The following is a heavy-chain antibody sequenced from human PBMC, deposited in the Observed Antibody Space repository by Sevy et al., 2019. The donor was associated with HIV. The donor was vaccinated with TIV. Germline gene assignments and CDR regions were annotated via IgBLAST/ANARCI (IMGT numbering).Heavy chain of an antibody. CDR1: GFTFTYAW. V-gene: IGHV3-15*01. CDR2: IKSKPDGGTK. Sequence: GGSLRLSCAASGFTFTYAWMSWVRQAPGKGLEWVGRIKSKPDGGTKEYAAPVKGRLTISRDDSKNTVYLQMNSLKTEDTAVYYCATDPIIVLLVTDGMDVWGQGTTVTVSS. J-gene: IGHJ6*02. D-gene: IGHD2-8*02. CDR3: ATDPIIVLLVTDGMDV.